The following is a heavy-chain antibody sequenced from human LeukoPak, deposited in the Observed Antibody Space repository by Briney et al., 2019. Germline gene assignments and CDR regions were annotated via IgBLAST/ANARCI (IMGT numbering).Heavy chain of an antibody. CDR1: GFTFSSYG. CDR3: AKDRIVAGSPFDY. D-gene: IGHD6-19*01. CDR2: ISYDGSNK. J-gene: IGHJ4*02. Sequence: PGGSLRLSCAASGFTFSSYGMHWVRQAPGKGLEWVAVISYDGSNKYYADSVKGRFTISRDNSKNTLYLQMNSLRAEDTAVYYCAKDRIVAGSPFDYWGQGTLVTVSS. V-gene: IGHV3-30*18.